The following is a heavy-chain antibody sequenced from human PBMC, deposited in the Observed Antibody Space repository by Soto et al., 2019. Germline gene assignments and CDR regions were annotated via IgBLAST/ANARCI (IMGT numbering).Heavy chain of an antibody. CDR3: ARQVDTAIGGDYYYYGMDV. D-gene: IGHD5-18*01. CDR1: GYSFTSYW. CDR2: IYPGDSDT. J-gene: IGHJ6*02. Sequence: GESLKISCKGSGYSFTSYWIGWVRQMPGKGLEWMGIIYPGDSDTRYSPSFQGQVTISADKSISTAYLQWSSLKASDTAIYYCARQVDTAIGGDYYYYGMDVWGQGTTVTVSS. V-gene: IGHV5-51*01.